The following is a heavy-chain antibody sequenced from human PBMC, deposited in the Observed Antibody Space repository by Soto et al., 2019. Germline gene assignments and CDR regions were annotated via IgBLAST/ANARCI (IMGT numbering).Heavy chain of an antibody. D-gene: IGHD2-2*01. CDR2: MNPNSGNT. V-gene: IGHV1-8*01. Sequence: QVQLVQSGAEVKKPGASVKVSCKTSGYTFTTYHINWVRQAAGQGLEWMGWMNPNSGNTGLVQKFQGRLTMTRNTSITTAYMELSSLRSVDTAIYYCARGRRFCSSTSCSYYFDFWGQGTLVTVSS. CDR1: GYTFTTYH. J-gene: IGHJ4*02. CDR3: ARGRRFCSSTSCSYYFDF.